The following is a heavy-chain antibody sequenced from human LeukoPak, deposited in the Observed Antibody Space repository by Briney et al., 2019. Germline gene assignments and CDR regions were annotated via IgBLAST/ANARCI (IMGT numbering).Heavy chain of an antibody. V-gene: IGHV3-23*01. CDR2: ISGSGGST. D-gene: IGHD1-26*01. J-gene: IGHJ4*02. CDR3: AKNLTKVGAIAY. Sequence: PGGSLRLSCAASGFTFSSYAMSWVRQAPGKRLEWVAAISGSGGSTYYADSVKGRFTISRDNSKNTLYLQMNSLRAEDTAVYYCAKNLTKVGAIAYWGQGTLVTVSS. CDR1: GFTFSSYA.